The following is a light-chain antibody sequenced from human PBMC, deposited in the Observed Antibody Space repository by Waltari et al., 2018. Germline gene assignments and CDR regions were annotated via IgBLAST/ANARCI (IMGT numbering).Light chain of an antibody. CDR3: SSYTSSSTYVV. V-gene: IGLV2-14*03. Sequence: QSALTQPASVSGSPGQSITISCTGTSSDVGDYHYVPWYQRHPGKAPKLIIFDVSNLRSGVSNLFSGSKSGDTASLTISGLRAEDEDDYYCSSYTSSSTYVVFGGGTKLTVL. CDR2: DVS. J-gene: IGLJ2*01. CDR1: SSDVGDYHY.